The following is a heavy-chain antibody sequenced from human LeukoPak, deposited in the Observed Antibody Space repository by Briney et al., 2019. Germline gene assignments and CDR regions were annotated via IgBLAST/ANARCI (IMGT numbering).Heavy chain of an antibody. D-gene: IGHD6-13*01. V-gene: IGHV3-7*01. Sequence: GALRLSCEGSGFSFSSYWMAWVRQLPGKGPEWVANIRQDESERYFADSVKGRFTISRDNAKKSVYLHMSSLRAEDTALYYCARGSNSGYSSSWYCDYWGQGTLVTVSS. CDR3: ARGSNSGYSSSWYCDY. CDR1: GFSFSSYW. CDR2: IRQDESER. J-gene: IGHJ4*02.